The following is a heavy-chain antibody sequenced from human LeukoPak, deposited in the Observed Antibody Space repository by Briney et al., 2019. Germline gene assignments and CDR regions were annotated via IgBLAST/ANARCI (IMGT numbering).Heavy chain of an antibody. Sequence: GGSLRLSCAASGFRFSSFSMTWVRQAPGKGLEWISYITSTSSSTYYADSVQGRFTISRDNAKNSLYLQLNSLRAEDTAVYYCARAIASYGDSAYWGQGTLVTVSS. CDR3: ARAIASYGDSAY. J-gene: IGHJ4*02. V-gene: IGHV3-48*04. CDR2: ITSTSSST. CDR1: GFRFSSFS. D-gene: IGHD4-17*01.